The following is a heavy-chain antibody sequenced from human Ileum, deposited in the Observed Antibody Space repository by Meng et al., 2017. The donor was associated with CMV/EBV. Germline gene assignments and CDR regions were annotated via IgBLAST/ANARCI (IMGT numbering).Heavy chain of an antibody. J-gene: IGHJ5*02. CDR1: GYTFSNYW. Sequence: GESLKISCKGSGYTFSNYWIGWVRQAPGQGLEWMGWISAYNGNTNYAQKLQGRVTMTTDTSTSTAYMELRSLRSDDTAVYYCARGRYCSSTSCRGFDPWGQGTLVTVSS. V-gene: IGHV1-18*04. D-gene: IGHD2-2*01. CDR2: ISAYNGNT. CDR3: ARGRYCSSTSCRGFDP.